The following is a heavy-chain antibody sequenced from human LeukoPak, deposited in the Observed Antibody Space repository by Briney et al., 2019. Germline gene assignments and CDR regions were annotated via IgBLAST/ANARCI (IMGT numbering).Heavy chain of an antibody. CDR1: GFTVSSNY. Sequence: GGSLRLSCAASGFTVSSNYMSWARQAPGKGLEWVSVIYSGGSTYYADSVKGRFTISRDNSKNTLYLQMNSLGAEDTAVYYCARDHSGYLTYYFDYWGQGTLVTVSS. D-gene: IGHD3-22*01. CDR3: ARDHSGYLTYYFDY. J-gene: IGHJ4*02. V-gene: IGHV3-53*01. CDR2: IYSGGST.